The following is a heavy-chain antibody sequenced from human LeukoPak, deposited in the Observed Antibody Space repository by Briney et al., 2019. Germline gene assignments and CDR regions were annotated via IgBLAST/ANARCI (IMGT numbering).Heavy chain of an antibody. D-gene: IGHD6-13*01. Sequence: GGSLRLSCSASGFTFSNYVMSWVRQAPGKGLEWVSGIIGSGGTTYYADSVKGRFTISRDNSKNTLDLQLNSLRAEDTAVYYCAKKGIAAADSFDYWGQGTLVTVSS. V-gene: IGHV3-23*01. J-gene: IGHJ4*02. CDR2: IIGSGGTT. CDR1: GFTFSNYV. CDR3: AKKGIAAADSFDY.